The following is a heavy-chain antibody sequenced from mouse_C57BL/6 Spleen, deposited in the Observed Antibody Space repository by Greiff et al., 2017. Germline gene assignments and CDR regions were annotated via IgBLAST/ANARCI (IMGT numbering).Heavy chain of an antibody. J-gene: IGHJ3*01. CDR2: INPSSGYT. Sequence: QVQLVESGAELARPGAPVKMSCKASGYTFTSYTMHWVKQRPGQGLAWIGYINPSSGYTKYNQKFKDKATLTADKSSSTAYMQLSSLSSDDSAVYYCAREWVSTWGQGTLVTVSA. D-gene: IGHD1-3*01. CDR3: AREWVST. CDR1: GYTFTSYT. V-gene: IGHV1-4*01.